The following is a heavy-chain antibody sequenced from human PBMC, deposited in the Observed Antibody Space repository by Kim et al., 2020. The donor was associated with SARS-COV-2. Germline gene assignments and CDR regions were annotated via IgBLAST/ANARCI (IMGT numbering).Heavy chain of an antibody. CDR3: ARDAYTSGWRTADY. V-gene: IGHV1-3*01. Sequence: SQKLQGRITVTRDTSASTVYIELSSLRSEDTAVYYCARDAYTSGWRTADYWGQGTLVTVSS. J-gene: IGHJ4*02. D-gene: IGHD6-19*01.